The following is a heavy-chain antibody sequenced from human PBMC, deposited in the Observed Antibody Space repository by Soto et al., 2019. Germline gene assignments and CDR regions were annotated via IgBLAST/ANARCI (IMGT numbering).Heavy chain of an antibody. Sequence: EVQLVESGGGLVQPGGSLRLSCAASGFTFSSYWMSWVRQAPGKGLEWVANIKQDGSEKYYVDSVKGRFTISRDNAKNSLYLQMNSLRAEDTAVYYCARGSEYYYDSSGYYYGVWGQGTLVTVSS. D-gene: IGHD3-22*01. CDR1: GFTFSSYW. V-gene: IGHV3-7*03. CDR3: ARGSEYYYDSSGYYYGV. CDR2: IKQDGSEK. J-gene: IGHJ4*02.